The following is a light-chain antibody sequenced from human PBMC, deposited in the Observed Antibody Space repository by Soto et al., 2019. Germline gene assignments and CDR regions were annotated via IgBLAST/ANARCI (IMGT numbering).Light chain of an antibody. CDR2: GAS. Sequence: EIVMTQSPATLSVSPGKRATLSCRASQSVNSNLAWYQPKPGQAPRLLIYGASTRATGIPARFSGSGSGTEFTLTIRSLQSEDFAVDYCQQYNNWWTFGQGTKVDIK. CDR1: QSVNSN. J-gene: IGKJ1*01. CDR3: QQYNNWWT. V-gene: IGKV3-15*01.